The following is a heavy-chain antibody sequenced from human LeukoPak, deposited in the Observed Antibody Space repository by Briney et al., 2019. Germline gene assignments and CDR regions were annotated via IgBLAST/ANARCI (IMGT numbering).Heavy chain of an antibody. D-gene: IGHD3-10*02. CDR1: GFTFTSSA. Sequence: SVKVSCKASGFTFTSSAMQWVRQARGQRLEWIGWIVVGSGNTNYAQKFQERVTITRDMSTSTTYMELSSLRSEDTAVYHCASSADPITTFGDWGQGTLVTVSS. CDR3: ASSADPITTFGD. V-gene: IGHV1-58*02. J-gene: IGHJ4*02. CDR2: IVVGSGNT.